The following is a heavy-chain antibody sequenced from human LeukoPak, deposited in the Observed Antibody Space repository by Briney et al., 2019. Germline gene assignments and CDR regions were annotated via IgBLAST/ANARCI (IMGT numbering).Heavy chain of an antibody. CDR2: IYYSGST. D-gene: IGHD5-24*01. V-gene: IGHV4-59*01. CDR3: ARVLATIVDY. CDR1: GGSISSYY. J-gene: IGHJ4*02. Sequence: SETLFLTCTVSGGSISSYYWSWIRQPPGKGLEWIGYIYYSGSTNYNPSLKSRVTISVDTSKNQFSLKLSSVTAADTAVYYCARVLATIVDYWGQGTLVTVSS.